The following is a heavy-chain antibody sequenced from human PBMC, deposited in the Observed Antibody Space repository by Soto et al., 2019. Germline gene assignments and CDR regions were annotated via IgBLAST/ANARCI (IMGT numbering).Heavy chain of an antibody. J-gene: IGHJ6*02. CDR1: GYTFTSYG. Sequence: QVQLVQSGGEVKKPGASVKLSCTASGYTFTSYGISWVRQAPGQGLEWMGWISAYNGKTNYAQNVPGRVTMTTDTSTSTAYMDLRSLRSDDTAVYYCARGGDVNYYHGMDVWGQGTTVTVSS. D-gene: IGHD5-12*01. V-gene: IGHV1-18*01. CDR3: ARGGDVNYYHGMDV. CDR2: ISAYNGKT.